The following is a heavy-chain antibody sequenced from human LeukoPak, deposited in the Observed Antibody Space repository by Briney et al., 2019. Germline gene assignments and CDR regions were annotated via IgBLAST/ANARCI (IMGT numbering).Heavy chain of an antibody. J-gene: IGHJ3*01. CDR3: AKGPFSGRYVADAFDV. Sequence: GGSLRLSCTASGFMFSSYGMHWVRQAPGKGLEWVAVTSYDGSDNHYGDSLKGRFTISRDNSKNTLYLEMNSLRAEDTAVYFCAKGPFSGRYVADAFDVWGQGTMVTVSS. V-gene: IGHV3-30*18. D-gene: IGHD1-26*01. CDR2: TSYDGSDN. CDR1: GFMFSSYG.